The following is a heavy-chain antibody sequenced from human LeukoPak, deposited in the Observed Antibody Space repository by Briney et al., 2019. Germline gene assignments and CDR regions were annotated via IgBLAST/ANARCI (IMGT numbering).Heavy chain of an antibody. CDR1: GFRFDDYG. Sequence: PGGSLRPSCAASGFRFDDYGMSWVRHVPGKGLEWVSGTNWVGASTGYADSVKGRFTISRDNVKNFLYLQMNSLRVEDTALYFCGRVYCSTTSCYDYYDYYMDVWGKGTTVTVSS. CDR2: TNWVGAST. V-gene: IGHV3-20*04. D-gene: IGHD2-2*01. J-gene: IGHJ6*03. CDR3: GRVYCSTTSCYDYYDYYMDV.